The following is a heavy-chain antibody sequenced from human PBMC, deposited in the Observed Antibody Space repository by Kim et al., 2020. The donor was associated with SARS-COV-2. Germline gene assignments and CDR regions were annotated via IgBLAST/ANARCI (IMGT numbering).Heavy chain of an antibody. D-gene: IGHD3-10*01. CDR2: MNPNSGNT. J-gene: IGHJ6*03. Sequence: ASVKVSCKASGYTFTSYDINWVRQATGQGLEWMGWMNPNSGNTGYAQKFQGRVTMTRNTSISTAYMELSSLRSEDTAVYYCARFRNYYYYMDVWGKGTTVTVSS. CDR3: ARFRNYYYYMDV. V-gene: IGHV1-8*01. CDR1: GYTFTSYD.